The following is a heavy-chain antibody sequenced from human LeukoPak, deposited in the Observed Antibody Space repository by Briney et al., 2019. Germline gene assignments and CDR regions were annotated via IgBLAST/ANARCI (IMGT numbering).Heavy chain of an antibody. CDR3: ARGRQWLVY. Sequence: SETLSLTCAVYGGSFSGYYWSWIRQPPGKGLEWIGEINHSGSTNYNPSLKSRVTMSVDTSKNQFSLKLSSVTAADTAVYYCARGRQWLVYWGQGTLVTVSS. CDR1: GGSFSGYY. V-gene: IGHV4-34*01. J-gene: IGHJ4*02. D-gene: IGHD6-19*01. CDR2: INHSGST.